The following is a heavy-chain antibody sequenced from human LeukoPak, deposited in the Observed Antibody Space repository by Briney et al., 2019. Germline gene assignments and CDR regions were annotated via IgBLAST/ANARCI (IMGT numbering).Heavy chain of an antibody. D-gene: IGHD3-10*01. CDR2: IYTSGST. V-gene: IGHV4-4*09. CDR1: GGSITSYY. CDR3: ARIYGSGTSFGYMDV. Sequence: PSETLSLTRTVAGGSITSYYWSWFRQSPGKGLEWIGFIYTSGSTNYNPSLKSRVTISRDTSNNQFSLKLTSVTAADTAVYYCARIYGSGTSFGYMDVWGKGTTVTVSS. J-gene: IGHJ6*03.